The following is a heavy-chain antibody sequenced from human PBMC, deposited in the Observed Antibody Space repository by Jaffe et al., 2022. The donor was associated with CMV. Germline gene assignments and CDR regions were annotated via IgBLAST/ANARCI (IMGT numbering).Heavy chain of an antibody. Sequence: QVQLVESGGGVVQPGRSLRLSCAASGFTFSSYGMHWVRQAPGKGLEWVAVIWYDGSNKYYADSVKGRFTISRDNSKNTLYLQMNSLRAEDTAVYYCARGRGGGDLFDWGQGTLVTVSS. CDR1: GFTFSSYG. CDR2: IWYDGSNK. CDR3: ARGRGGGDLFD. J-gene: IGHJ4*02. D-gene: IGHD2-21*02. V-gene: IGHV3-33*08.